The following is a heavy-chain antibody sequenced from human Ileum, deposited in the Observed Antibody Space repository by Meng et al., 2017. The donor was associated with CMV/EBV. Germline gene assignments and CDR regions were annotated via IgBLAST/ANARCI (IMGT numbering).Heavy chain of an antibody. Sequence: GSLRLSCTVSGGSISSFYWSWIRQPPGKGLEWIGYISYSGSTNYNPSLKSRVTISLDTSKNQFSLRLSSVTAADTAVYYCARGGGYSSGWLSWGQGTLVTVSS. CDR1: GGSISSFY. J-gene: IGHJ5*02. D-gene: IGHD6-19*01. V-gene: IGHV4-59*01. CDR3: ARGGGYSSGWLS. CDR2: ISYSGST.